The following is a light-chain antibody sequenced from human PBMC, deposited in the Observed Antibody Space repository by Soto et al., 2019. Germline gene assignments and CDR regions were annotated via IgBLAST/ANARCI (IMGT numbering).Light chain of an antibody. CDR3: CSYAGSSTL. J-gene: IGLJ2*01. V-gene: IGLV2-11*01. CDR2: DVS. Sequence: QSALTQPRSVSGSPGQSVTISCTGTSSDVGGYNFVSWYQQYPGKVPKLIIYDVSQRPSGVPDRFSASKSDNTAYLTISGLQAEDEADYYCCSYAGSSTLFGGGTKVTVL. CDR1: SSDVGGYNF.